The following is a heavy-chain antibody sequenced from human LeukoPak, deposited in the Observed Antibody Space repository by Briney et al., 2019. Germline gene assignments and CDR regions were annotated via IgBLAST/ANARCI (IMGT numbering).Heavy chain of an antibody. J-gene: IGHJ3*02. CDR1: GFTFSSYA. Sequence: GGSLRLSCAASGFTFSSYAMHWVRQAPGKGLEWVAVISYDGSNKYYADSVEGRFTISRDNSKNTLYLQMNSLRAEDTAVYYCAREISTYCSSTSCYVDDAFDIWGQGTMVTVSS. V-gene: IGHV3-30-3*01. D-gene: IGHD2-2*01. CDR2: ISYDGSNK. CDR3: AREISTYCSSTSCYVDDAFDI.